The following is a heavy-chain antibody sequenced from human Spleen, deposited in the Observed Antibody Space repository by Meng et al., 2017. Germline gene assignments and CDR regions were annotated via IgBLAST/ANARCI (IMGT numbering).Heavy chain of an antibody. Sequence: GESLKISCAASGFTFSSYAMHWVRQAPGKGLEWVAVISYDGSNKYYADSVKGRFTISRDNAKNSLYLQMNSLRAEDTAVYYCAREFGVGATAFDIWGQGTMVTVSS. CDR2: ISYDGSNK. CDR3: AREFGVGATAFDI. J-gene: IGHJ3*02. V-gene: IGHV3-30*07. CDR1: GFTFSSYA. D-gene: IGHD1-26*01.